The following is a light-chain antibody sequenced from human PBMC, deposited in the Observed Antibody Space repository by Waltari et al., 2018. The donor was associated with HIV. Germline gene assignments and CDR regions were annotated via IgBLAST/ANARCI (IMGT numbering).Light chain of an antibody. CDR2: DNY. Sequence: QSLLTQPPSVSAATGQKIIISCSGSTSNIGNTYVSCYQHLPGTAPKVLIYDNYKRPSGIPDRFSGSKSGTSATLAITGLQTGDEADYYCATWDSSLSAVVFGGGTKVTVL. V-gene: IGLV1-51*01. J-gene: IGLJ2*01. CDR3: ATWDSSLSAVV. CDR1: TSNIGNTY.